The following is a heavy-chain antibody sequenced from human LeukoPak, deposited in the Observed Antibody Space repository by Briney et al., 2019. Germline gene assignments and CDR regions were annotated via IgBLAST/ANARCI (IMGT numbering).Heavy chain of an antibody. D-gene: IGHD3-3*01. CDR2: IYYTGST. CDR1: GGSISTYY. CDR3: ARGKVLRFLEKKNWFDP. V-gene: IGHV4-59*12. J-gene: IGHJ5*02. Sequence: SETLSLTCTVSGGSISTYYWSWIRQPPGKGLEWIGYIYYTGSTSYNPSLKSRVTMSLDASKNQFSLELSSVTAADTAVYYCARGKVLRFLEKKNWFDPWGQGTLVTVSS.